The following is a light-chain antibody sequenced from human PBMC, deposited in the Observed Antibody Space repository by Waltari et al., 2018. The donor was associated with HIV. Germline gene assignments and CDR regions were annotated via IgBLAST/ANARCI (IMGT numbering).Light chain of an antibody. J-gene: IGLJ2*01. CDR3: AAWGDSLSNVV. Sequence: QSVLTQPPSASGTPGQRVTIPCSGSSSTIGANYVYWYQQLPRTAPKLLIYRNNLRPSGVPDRFSDSKSGTSASLAISGLRSEDEANYYCAAWGDSLSNVVFGGGTKLTVL. CDR1: SSTIGANY. CDR2: RNN. V-gene: IGLV1-47*01.